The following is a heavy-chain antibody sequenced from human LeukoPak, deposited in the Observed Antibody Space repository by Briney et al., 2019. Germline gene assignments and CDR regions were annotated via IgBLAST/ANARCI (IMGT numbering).Heavy chain of an antibody. Sequence: GESLKISCRGSGYSFTSYWIAWVRQMPGKGLEWMGSIYTGDSETSYSPSFQGQVTISADKSISTAYLQWSSLKASDTAMYYCARRVAALGAFDIWGQGTMVTVSS. D-gene: IGHD6-19*01. CDR3: ARRVAALGAFDI. J-gene: IGHJ3*02. CDR1: GYSFTSYW. V-gene: IGHV5-51*01. CDR2: IYTGDSET.